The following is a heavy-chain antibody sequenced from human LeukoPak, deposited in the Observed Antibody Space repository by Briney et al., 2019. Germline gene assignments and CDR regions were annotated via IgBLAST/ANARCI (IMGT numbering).Heavy chain of an antibody. V-gene: IGHV4-59*12. D-gene: IGHD5-24*01. CDR3: AREGLRNVHNPLGY. J-gene: IGHJ4*02. CDR2: IKESEKT. CDR1: GGSISSYY. Sequence: PSETLSLTCTVSGGSISSYYWSWIRQPPGKGLEWIGEIKESEKTNYNPSLKSRVTISIDTSKNQFSLKLSSVTAADTAVYYCAREGLRNVHNPLGYWGQGTLVTVSS.